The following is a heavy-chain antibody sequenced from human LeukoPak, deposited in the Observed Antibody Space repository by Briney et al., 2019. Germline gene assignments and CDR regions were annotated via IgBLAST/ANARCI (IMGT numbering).Heavy chain of an antibody. J-gene: IGHJ4*02. D-gene: IGHD4-17*01. CDR3: ARHPGGGPCGDLPEGPAFDY. CDR2: IYPGDSDT. V-gene: IGHV5-51*01. CDR1: GYSFTSYW. Sequence: GESLKISCKGSGYSFTSYWIGWVRQMPGKGLEWMGIIYPGDSDTRYSPSFQGQVTISADKSISTAYLQWSSLKASDTAMYYCARHPGGGPCGDLPEGPAFDYWGQGTLVTVSS.